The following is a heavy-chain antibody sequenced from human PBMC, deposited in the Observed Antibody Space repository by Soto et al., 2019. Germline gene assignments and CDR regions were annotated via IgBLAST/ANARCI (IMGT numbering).Heavy chain of an antibody. CDR2: IIPIFNRP. CDR1: GGTFSTYA. V-gene: IGHV1-69*12. CDR3: ARQLNWNYYYYGMDV. D-gene: IGHD1-1*01. J-gene: IGHJ6*02. Sequence: QVQLVQSGAEVKKPGSSVKVSCKASGGTFSTYAISWVRQAPGQGLEWMGGIIPIFNRPNYAQKFQARLTIAADESSSTAYMELSSLRSEDTAVYYCARQLNWNYYYYGMDVWGQGTTVTGSS.